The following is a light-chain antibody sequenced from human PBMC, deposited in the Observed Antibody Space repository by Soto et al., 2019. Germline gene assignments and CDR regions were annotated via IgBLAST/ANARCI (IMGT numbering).Light chain of an antibody. CDR2: DAS. CDR3: QQYSSYYT. CDR1: QSISSW. V-gene: IGKV1-5*01. J-gene: IGKJ2*01. Sequence: DLQMTQSPSTLSASVGDRVTITCRASQSISSWLAWYQQKPGKAPKLLIYDASSLQSGVPSRFSGSGSGTEFTLTISSLQPDDFASYYCQQYSSYYTFGQGTKLEIK.